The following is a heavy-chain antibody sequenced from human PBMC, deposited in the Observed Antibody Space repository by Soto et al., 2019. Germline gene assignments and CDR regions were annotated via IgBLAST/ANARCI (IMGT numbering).Heavy chain of an antibody. CDR1: GYTLTNYH. D-gene: IGHD6-13*01. CDR2: ISGYNGNT. CDR3: ERASSSWYTEY. J-gene: IGHJ4*02. Sequence: QVQLLQSGAEVKKPGASVKVSCKASGYTLTNYHINWVRQAPGQGLEWMGWISGYNGNTNYAQKFQGRVTMTTDTSTSTAYMELRSLRSDDTAVYYCERASSSWYTEYWGQGTLVTLSS. V-gene: IGHV1-18*01.